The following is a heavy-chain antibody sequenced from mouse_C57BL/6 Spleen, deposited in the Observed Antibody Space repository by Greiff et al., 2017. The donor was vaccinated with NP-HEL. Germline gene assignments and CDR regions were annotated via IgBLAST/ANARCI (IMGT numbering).Heavy chain of an antibody. CDR1: GYTFTSYW. J-gene: IGHJ1*03. V-gene: IGHV1-64*01. CDR3: ARRPITTEYFDV. CDR2: IHPNSGST. Sequence: VQLQQPGAELVKPGASVKLSCKASGYTFTSYWMHWVKQRPGQGLEWIGMIHPNSGSTNYNEKFKSKATLTVDKSSSTAYMQLSSLTSEDSAVYYCARRPITTEYFDVWGTGTTVTVSS. D-gene: IGHD1-1*01.